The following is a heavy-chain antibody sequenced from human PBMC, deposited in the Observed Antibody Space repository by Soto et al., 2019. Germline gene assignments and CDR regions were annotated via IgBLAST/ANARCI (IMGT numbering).Heavy chain of an antibody. CDR1: GFTFSAFA. J-gene: IGHJ4*02. CDR2: ISYGGTNE. CDR3: AKGVVREPAYFDY. Sequence: PGGSLRLSCTVSGFTFSAFAMYWVRQAPGKGPKWVALISYGGTNEDYAESVRGRFTISRDNSKNTLYLDMNSLSAEDSAVYFCAKGVVREPAYFDYWGQGTLVTVSS. V-gene: IGHV3-30*18. D-gene: IGHD3-10*01.